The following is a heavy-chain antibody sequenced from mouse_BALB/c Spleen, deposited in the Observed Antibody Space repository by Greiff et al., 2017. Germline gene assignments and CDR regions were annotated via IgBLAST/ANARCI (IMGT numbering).Heavy chain of an antibody. CDR2: INSNGGST. Sequence: EVQLVESGGGLVQPGGSLKLSCAASGFTFSSYGMSWVRQTPDKRLELVATINSNGGSTYYPDSVKGRFTISRDNAKNTLYLQMSSLKSEDTAMYYCARDGGNFDYWGQGTTLRVSS. V-gene: IGHV5-6-3*01. J-gene: IGHJ2*01. CDR1: GFTFSSYG. CDR3: ARDGGNFDY.